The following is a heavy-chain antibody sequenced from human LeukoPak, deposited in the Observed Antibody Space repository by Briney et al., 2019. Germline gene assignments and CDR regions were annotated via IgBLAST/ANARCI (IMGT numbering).Heavy chain of an antibody. J-gene: IGHJ3*02. Sequence: SETLSLTCAVYGGSFSGYYWSWIRQPPGKGLEWIGEINQSGSTNYNPSLKSRVTISVDTSKNQFSLKLSSVTAADTAVYYCARDEAVAGPDAFDIWGQGTMVTVSS. CDR2: INQSGST. CDR1: GGSFSGYY. V-gene: IGHV4-34*01. D-gene: IGHD6-19*01. CDR3: ARDEAVAGPDAFDI.